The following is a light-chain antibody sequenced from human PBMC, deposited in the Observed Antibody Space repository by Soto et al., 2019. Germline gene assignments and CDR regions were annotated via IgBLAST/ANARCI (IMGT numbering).Light chain of an antibody. V-gene: IGKV3-11*01. Sequence: ETVLTQSPSTLSLSPGDRATLSCRASRRVSSYLASYQQKASQTPRLLIYDASNRAAGTPGRFSGSGSGTDFTLTISSLEPEDFAVYYCQQRDNWPWTFGQGTKVEI. CDR3: QQRDNWPWT. CDR2: DAS. J-gene: IGKJ1*01. CDR1: RRVSSY.